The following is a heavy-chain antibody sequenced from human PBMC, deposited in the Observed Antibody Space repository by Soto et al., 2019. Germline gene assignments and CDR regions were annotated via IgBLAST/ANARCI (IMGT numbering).Heavy chain of an antibody. J-gene: IGHJ5*02. D-gene: IGHD6-13*01. CDR2: IYSGGST. CDR3: ARGIAAAGTPPPCFDP. V-gene: IGHV3-53*01. Sequence: HPGGSLRLSCAASGFTVSSNYMSWVRQAPGKGLEWVSVIYSGGSTYYADSVKGRFTISRDNSKNTLYLQMNSLRAEDTAVYYCARGIAAAGTPPPCFDPWGQGTLVTVSS. CDR1: GFTVSSNY.